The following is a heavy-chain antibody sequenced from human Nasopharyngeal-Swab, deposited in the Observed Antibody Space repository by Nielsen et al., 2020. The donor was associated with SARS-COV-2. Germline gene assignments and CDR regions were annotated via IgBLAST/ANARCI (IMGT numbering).Heavy chain of an antibody. J-gene: IGHJ5*02. CDR2: IYHGGST. V-gene: IGHV4-38-2*02. Sequence: SEILSLTCTLSGYSISSGYYWAWIRKPPGKGLEWIGSIYHGGSTYYTPSLESRVTISVDTSNNHFSLKLTSVTAADTAVYYCARELSNTPKYNWFDPWGQGTLVTVSS. D-gene: IGHD5-18*01. CDR1: GYSISSGYY. CDR3: ARELSNTPKYNWFDP.